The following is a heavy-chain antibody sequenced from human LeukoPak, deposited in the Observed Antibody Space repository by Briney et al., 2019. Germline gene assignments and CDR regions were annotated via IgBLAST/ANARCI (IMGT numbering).Heavy chain of an antibody. Sequence: GGSLRLSCAASGFTFSSYWMSWVRQAPGKGLEWVANIKLDGSDKCYVDSVKGRFTISRDNAKNSLDLQMNSLRGEDTAVYFCVRGYSYGFVFDYWGQGTLVTVSS. J-gene: IGHJ4*02. V-gene: IGHV3-7*01. CDR1: GFTFSSYW. D-gene: IGHD5-18*01. CDR3: VRGYSYGFVFDY. CDR2: IKLDGSDK.